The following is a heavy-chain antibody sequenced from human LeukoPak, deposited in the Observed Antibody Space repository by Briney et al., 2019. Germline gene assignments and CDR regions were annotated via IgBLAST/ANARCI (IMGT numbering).Heavy chain of an antibody. V-gene: IGHV4-59*01. D-gene: IGHD3-22*01. CDR3: ARGYHYYDSSGMLY. Sequence: PSETLSLTCTVSGGSISSYYWSWIRQPLGKGLEWIGYIYYSGSTNYNPSLKSRVTISVDTSKNQSSLKLSSVTAADTAVYYCARGYHYYDSSGMLYWGQGTLVTVSS. CDR2: IYYSGST. J-gene: IGHJ4*02. CDR1: GGSISSYY.